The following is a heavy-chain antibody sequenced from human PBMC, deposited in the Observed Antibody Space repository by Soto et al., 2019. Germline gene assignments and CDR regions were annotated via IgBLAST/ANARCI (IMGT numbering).Heavy chain of an antibody. D-gene: IGHD3-22*01. J-gene: IGHJ5*02. CDR1: GFTLSSYW. CDR2: IKQDGSEK. CDR3: ARDLVVVHNWFEP. Sequence: SLRLCCAASGFTLSSYWMSWVRQAPVKGLEWVANIKQDGSEKYYVDSVKGRFTISRDNAKNSLYLQMNSLRAEDTAVYYCARDLVVVHNWFEPYGPRILVTVSS. V-gene: IGHV3-7*03.